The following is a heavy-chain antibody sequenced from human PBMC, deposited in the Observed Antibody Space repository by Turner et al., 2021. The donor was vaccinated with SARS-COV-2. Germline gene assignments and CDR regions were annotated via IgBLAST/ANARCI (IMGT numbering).Heavy chain of an antibody. Sequence: QVQLVESGGGVVQPGRSLRLPCAASGFTFSSYGMPWVRQAPGKGLEWVAVISYDGSNKYYADSVKGRFTISRDNSKNTLYLQMNSLRAEDTAVYYCAKAETYSSGWSGGRSYYYYYMDVWGKGTTVTVSS. D-gene: IGHD6-19*01. CDR2: ISYDGSNK. V-gene: IGHV3-30*18. CDR3: AKAETYSSGWSGGRSYYYYYMDV. CDR1: GFTFSSYG. J-gene: IGHJ6*03.